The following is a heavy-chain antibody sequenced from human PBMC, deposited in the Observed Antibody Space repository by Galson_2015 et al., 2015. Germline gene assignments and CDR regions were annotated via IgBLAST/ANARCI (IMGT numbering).Heavy chain of an antibody. Sequence: SVKVSCKASGYTFTSYDINWVRQATGQGLEWMGWMNPNSGNTGYAQKFQGRVTMTRNTSISTAYMELSSLRSEDTAVYYCAIHYYDYVWGSYRYGRFDPWGQGTLVTVSS. V-gene: IGHV1-8*01. CDR2: MNPNSGNT. J-gene: IGHJ5*02. D-gene: IGHD3-16*02. CDR3: AIHYYDYVWGSYRYGRFDP. CDR1: GYTFTSYD.